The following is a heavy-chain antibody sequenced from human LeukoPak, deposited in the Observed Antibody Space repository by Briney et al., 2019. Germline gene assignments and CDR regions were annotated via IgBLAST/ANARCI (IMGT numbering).Heavy chain of an antibody. V-gene: IGHV3-53*01. J-gene: IGHJ4*02. Sequence: PGGSLRLSCAASGFTVSSNYMSWVRQAPGKGLEWVSVIYSGGYTDYADSVKGRFTISRGNSKNTLYLQMNSLRAEDTAVYYCASKGGNDWEYFFDYWGQGTLVTVSS. CDR3: ASKGGNDWEYFFDY. CDR1: GFTVSSNY. CDR2: IYSGGYT. D-gene: IGHD1-1*01.